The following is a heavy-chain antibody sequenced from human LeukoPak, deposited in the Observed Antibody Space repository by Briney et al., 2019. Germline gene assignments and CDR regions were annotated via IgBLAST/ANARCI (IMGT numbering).Heavy chain of an antibody. J-gene: IGHJ4*02. CDR3: ASDSSGYGYFDY. Sequence: SVKVSCKASGGTFSSYAISWVRQAPGQGLEWMGGIIPIFGTANYAQKFQGRVTITADESTSTAYMELSSLRSEDTAVYYCASDSSGYGYFDYWGQGTLVTVSS. CDR2: IIPIFGTA. D-gene: IGHD3-22*01. V-gene: IGHV1-69*13. CDR1: GGTFSSYA.